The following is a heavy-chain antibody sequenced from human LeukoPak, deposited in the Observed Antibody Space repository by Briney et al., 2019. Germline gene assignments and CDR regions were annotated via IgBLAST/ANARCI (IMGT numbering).Heavy chain of an antibody. J-gene: IGHJ4*02. V-gene: IGHV3-30-3*01. D-gene: IGHD1-26*01. CDR1: GFTFSSYA. CDR3: ARDSGSYLLDY. CDR2: ISYDGSNK. Sequence: GGSLRLSCAASGFTFSSYAMHWVRQAPGKGLEWVAVISYDGSNKYYADSVKGRFTISRDNSKNTLYLQMNSLRAEDTAVYYCARDSGSYLLDYWGQGTLVTVSS.